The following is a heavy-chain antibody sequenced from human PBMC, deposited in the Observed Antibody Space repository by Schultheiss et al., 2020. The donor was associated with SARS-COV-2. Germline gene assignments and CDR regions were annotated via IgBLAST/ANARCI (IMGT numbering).Heavy chain of an antibody. CDR1: GASIGSSNW. J-gene: IGHJ4*02. D-gene: IGHD4-17*01. CDR2: IFHSGTI. Sequence: SETLSLTCAVSGASIGSSNWWSWVRQPPGKGLEWIGEIFHSGTINYNPSLQSRVTISVDTPKNQFSLKVRSVTAADTAVYYCANGTVSDYFDYWGQGNLVTVSS. CDR3: ANGTVSDYFDY. V-gene: IGHV4-4*02.